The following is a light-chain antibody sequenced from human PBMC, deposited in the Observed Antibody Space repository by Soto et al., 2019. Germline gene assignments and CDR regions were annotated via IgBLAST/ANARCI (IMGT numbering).Light chain of an antibody. CDR3: QQYNNLPST. CDR2: GAS. CDR1: QSVSSN. V-gene: IGKV3-15*01. Sequence: EIVMTQSPATLSVSPGERATLSCRASQSVSSNLAWYQQKPGQAPRLLIYGASTRATGIPARFSGSGSGTELTLTSSSLQPEDFAVYYCQQYNNLPSTFGGGTKVEIK. J-gene: IGKJ4*01.